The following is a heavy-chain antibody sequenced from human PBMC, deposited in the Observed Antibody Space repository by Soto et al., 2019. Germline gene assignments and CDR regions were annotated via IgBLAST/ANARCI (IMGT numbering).Heavy chain of an antibody. J-gene: IGHJ6*02. V-gene: IGHV1-18*01. Sequence: ASVKVSCKSSGYNFTRFGISWVRQAPGQGLEWMGWISTYNGNTNYAQRLQGRVTMTTDTSPNTAYMELRSLRSDDAAVYYCARLYIVGTTMSYGMDVWGQGTTVTVSS. D-gene: IGHD1-26*01. CDR1: GYNFTRFG. CDR2: ISTYNGNT. CDR3: ARLYIVGTTMSYGMDV.